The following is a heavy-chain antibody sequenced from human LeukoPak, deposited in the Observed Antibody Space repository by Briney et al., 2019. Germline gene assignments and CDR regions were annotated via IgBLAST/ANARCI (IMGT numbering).Heavy chain of an antibody. CDR3: ARLEMATSRVFDY. CDR1: GGSINSYY. CDR2: IYYSGST. D-gene: IGHD5-24*01. J-gene: IGHJ4*02. Sequence: SETLSLTCTVSGGSINSYYWSWIRQPPGKGLEWIGSIYYSGSTFYNPSLKSRVTISVDTSKNEFSLKLSSVTAADTAVFYCARLEMATSRVFDYWGQGTLVTVSS. V-gene: IGHV4-59*05.